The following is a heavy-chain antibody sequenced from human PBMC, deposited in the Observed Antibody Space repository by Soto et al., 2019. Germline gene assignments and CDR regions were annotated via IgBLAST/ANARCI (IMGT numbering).Heavy chain of an antibody. CDR3: ARVGIAVAGTIFDY. CDR1: GGSISSSNW. J-gene: IGHJ4*02. D-gene: IGHD6-19*01. V-gene: IGHV4-4*02. CDR2: IYHSGST. Sequence: RSLTCAVSGGSISSSNWWSWVRQPPGKGLEWIGEIYHSGSTNYNPSLKSRVTISVDKSKNQFSLKLSSVTAADTAVYYCARVGIAVAGTIFDYWGQGTLVTVSS.